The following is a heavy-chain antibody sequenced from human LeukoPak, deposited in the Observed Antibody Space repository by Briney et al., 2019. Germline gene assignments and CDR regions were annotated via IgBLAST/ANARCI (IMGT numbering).Heavy chain of an antibody. D-gene: IGHD4-17*01. Sequence: PSETLSLTCTVSGGSISSSSYYWGWIRQPPGKGLEWIGGIYYSGSTYYNPSLKSRVTISVDTSKNQFSLKLSSVTAADTAVYYCARYGAMSKGYYYGMDVWGQGTTVTVSS. J-gene: IGHJ6*02. CDR2: IYYSGST. CDR3: ARYGAMSKGYYYGMDV. V-gene: IGHV4-39*01. CDR1: GGSISSSSYY.